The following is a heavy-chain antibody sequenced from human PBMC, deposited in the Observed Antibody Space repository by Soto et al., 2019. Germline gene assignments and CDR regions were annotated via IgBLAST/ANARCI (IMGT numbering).Heavy chain of an antibody. V-gene: IGHV3-49*03. CDR1: GFTFGDYG. J-gene: IGHJ5*02. CDR3: AKEKYCSGGSCYLLNWFDP. CDR2: IRSEAYGGTT. D-gene: IGHD2-15*01. Sequence: PGGSLRLSCTGSGFTFGDYGMSWFRQAPGKGLEWVSFIRSEAYGGTTEYAASVQGRFTISRDDSKSIAYLQMNSLRTEDTAVYYCAKEKYCSGGSCYLLNWFDPWGQGT.